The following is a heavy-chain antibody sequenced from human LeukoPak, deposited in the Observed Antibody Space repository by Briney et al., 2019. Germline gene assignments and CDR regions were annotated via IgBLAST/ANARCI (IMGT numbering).Heavy chain of an antibody. J-gene: IGHJ6*03. D-gene: IGHD2-2*01. Sequence: TSVKVSCKASGGTFSSYAISWVRQAPGQGLEWMGGIIPIFGTANYAQKFQGRVTITTDESTSTAYMELSSLRSEDTAVYYCASGDCSSTSCYSRQSYYYYYYVDVWGKGTTVTVSS. V-gene: IGHV1-69*05. CDR3: ASGDCSSTSCYSRQSYYYYYYVDV. CDR2: IIPIFGTA. CDR1: GGTFSSYA.